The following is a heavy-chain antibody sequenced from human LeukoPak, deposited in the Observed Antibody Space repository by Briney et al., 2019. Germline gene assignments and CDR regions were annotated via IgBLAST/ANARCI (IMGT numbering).Heavy chain of an antibody. D-gene: IGHD1-26*01. CDR3: ARGLSGSYFDAFDI. V-gene: IGHV3-13*01. Sequence: GGSLRLSCAASGFTFSSYDMHWVRQATGKGLEWVSAIGTAGDTYYPGSVKGRFTISRENAKNSLYLQMNSLRAEDTAVYYCARGLSGSYFDAFDIWGQGTMVTVSS. CDR1: GFTFSSYD. J-gene: IGHJ3*02. CDR2: IGTAGDT.